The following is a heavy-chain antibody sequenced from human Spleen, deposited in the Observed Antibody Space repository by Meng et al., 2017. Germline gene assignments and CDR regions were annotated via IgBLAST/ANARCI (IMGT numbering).Heavy chain of an antibody. CDR3: SSRWFGELRNWFDP. J-gene: IGHJ5*02. CDR2: IYSSGST. Sequence: SETLSLTCTVPGASISSGGYYWSWIRQHPGKGVEGIGYIYSSGSTSYNPSLKGRVTIAIDTSKNQFSLNLNSVTDADTAVYYCSSRWFGELRNWFDPWGQGTLVTVSS. V-gene: IGHV4-31*03. D-gene: IGHD3-10*01. CDR1: GASISSGGYY.